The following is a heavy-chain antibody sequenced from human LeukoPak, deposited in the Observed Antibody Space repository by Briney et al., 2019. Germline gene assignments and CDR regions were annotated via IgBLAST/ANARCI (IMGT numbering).Heavy chain of an antibody. V-gene: IGHV4-59*01. D-gene: IGHD1-20*01. CDR2: IYYSGST. CDR3: ARGDNWNDRGWFDP. J-gene: IGHJ5*02. CDR1: GGSLSSYY. Sequence: SETLSLTCTVSGGSLSSYYWSWIRQPPGKGLEGIGDIYYSGSTNYNPSLTSRVTISVDTSKHQFSLKLSSVTAADTAVYYCARGDNWNDRGWFDPWGQGTLVTVSS.